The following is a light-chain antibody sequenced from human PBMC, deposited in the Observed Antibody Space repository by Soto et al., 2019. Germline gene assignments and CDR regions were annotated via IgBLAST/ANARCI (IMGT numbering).Light chain of an antibody. CDR1: QTIFSW. CDR2: KAS. Sequence: IQMTQSPSNLSASVGDRVSITCRASQTIFSWLAWYQQKPGKAPKRVIYKASSLESGVPSRYSGSGSGTEFTLTISGLQPDDFATYYCQQYNSYPYSFGQGTKLEIK. V-gene: IGKV1-5*03. J-gene: IGKJ2*03. CDR3: QQYNSYPYS.